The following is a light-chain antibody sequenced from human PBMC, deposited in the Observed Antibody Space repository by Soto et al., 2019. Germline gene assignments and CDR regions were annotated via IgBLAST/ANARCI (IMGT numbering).Light chain of an antibody. V-gene: IGLV3-21*04. CDR2: YDS. CDR3: QVWDSSRNHVI. J-gene: IGLJ2*01. CDR1: TIGSKS. Sequence: SYELTQAPSVSVAPGKTARITCGGNTIGSKSVHWYQQKSGQAPVLVIFYDSDRPSGTPERFSGSNSGNTATLIINRVEAGDEADYYCQVWDSSRNHVIFGGGTKLTVL.